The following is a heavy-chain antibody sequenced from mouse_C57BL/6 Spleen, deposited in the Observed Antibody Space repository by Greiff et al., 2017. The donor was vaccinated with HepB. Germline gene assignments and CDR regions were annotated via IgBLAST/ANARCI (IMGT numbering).Heavy chain of an antibody. V-gene: IGHV1-76*01. CDR1: GYTFTDYY. J-gene: IGHJ2*01. D-gene: IGHD1-1*01. Sequence: VQGVESGAELVRPGASVKLSCKASGYTFTDYYINWVKQRPGQGLEWIARIYPGSGNTYYNEKFKGKATLTAEKSSSTAYMQLSSLTSEDSAVYFCARGGDYYGRDFDYWGQGTTLTVSS. CDR2: IYPGSGNT. CDR3: ARGGDYYGRDFDY.